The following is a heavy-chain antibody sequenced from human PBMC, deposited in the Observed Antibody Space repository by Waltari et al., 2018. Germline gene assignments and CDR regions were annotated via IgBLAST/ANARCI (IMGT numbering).Heavy chain of an antibody. CDR1: GGPFSSYA. Sequence: QVQLVQSGAEVKKPGSSVKVSCKASGGPFSSYAISWVRQPPGQGLEWMGGIIPIFGTANYAQKFQGRVTITADKSTSTAYMELSSLRSEDTAVYYCASASGSSWKGDFDYWGQGTLVTVSS. J-gene: IGHJ4*02. CDR2: IIPIFGTA. CDR3: ASASGSSWKGDFDY. D-gene: IGHD6-6*01. V-gene: IGHV1-69*14.